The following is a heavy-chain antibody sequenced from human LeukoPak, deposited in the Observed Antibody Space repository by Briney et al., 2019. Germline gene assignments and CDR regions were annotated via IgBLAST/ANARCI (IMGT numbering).Heavy chain of an antibody. CDR3: ARVKPSYDSWSGYQPDAFDI. D-gene: IGHD3-3*01. CDR1: GFTFSSYW. V-gene: IGHV3-7*01. Sequence: GGSLRLSCAASGFTFSSYWMSWVRQAPGKGLEWVANIKQDGSEKYYVDSVKGRFTISRDNAKNSLYLQMNSLRAEDTAVYYCARVKPSYDSWSGYQPDAFDIWGQGTMVTVSS. J-gene: IGHJ3*02. CDR2: IKQDGSEK.